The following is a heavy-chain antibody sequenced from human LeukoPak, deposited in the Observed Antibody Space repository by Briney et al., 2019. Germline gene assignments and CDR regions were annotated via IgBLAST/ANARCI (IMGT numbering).Heavy chain of an antibody. J-gene: IGHJ6*03. CDR2: IKQDGSEK. CDR3: AKGIKNFYYYMDV. CDR1: GFTFSSYW. V-gene: IGHV3-7*01. Sequence: GGSLRLSCAASGFTFSSYWMSWVRQAPGKGLEWVANIKQDGSEKYYVDSVKGRFTISRDNAKNSLYLQMYSLRAEDTAVYYCAKGIKNFYYYMDVWGKGTTVTVTS.